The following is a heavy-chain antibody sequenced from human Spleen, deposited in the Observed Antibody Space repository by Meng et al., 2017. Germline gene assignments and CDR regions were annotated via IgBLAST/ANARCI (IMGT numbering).Heavy chain of an antibody. CDR1: GGSISSGSYY. V-gene: IGHV4-61*02. CDR2: IYTSGST. J-gene: IGHJ4*02. D-gene: IGHD5-18*01. Sequence: SETLSLTCTVSGGSISSGSYYWSWIRQPAGKGLEWIGRIYTSGSTNYNPSLKSRVTISVDTSKNQFSLEVSSVTAADTAVYYCARDSGYNYGYDEWGQGTLVTVAS. CDR3: ARDSGYNYGYDE.